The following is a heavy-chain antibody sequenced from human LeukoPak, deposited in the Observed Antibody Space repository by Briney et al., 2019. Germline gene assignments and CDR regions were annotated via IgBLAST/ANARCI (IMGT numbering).Heavy chain of an antibody. J-gene: IGHJ4*02. CDR3: ARDHEMVYAIRH. CDR2: INPNSGGT. Sequence: GASVKVSRKASGYTFTGYYMHWVRQAPGQGLEWMGRINPNSGGTNYAQKFQGRVTMTRDTSISTAYMELSRLRSDDTAVYYCARDHEMVYAIRHWGQGTLVTVSS. V-gene: IGHV1-2*06. D-gene: IGHD2-8*01. CDR1: GYTFTGYY.